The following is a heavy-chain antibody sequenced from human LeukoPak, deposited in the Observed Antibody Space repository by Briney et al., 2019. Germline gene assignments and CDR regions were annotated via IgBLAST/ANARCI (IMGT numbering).Heavy chain of an antibody. V-gene: IGHV3-53*01. CDR1: GFTVITND. CDR3: ARGVEPLAANTLAY. J-gene: IGHJ4*02. CDR2: LYSDGNT. Sequence: VGSLRLSCAPSGFTVITNDMTWVRQAPAQGREWGAVLYSDGNTKYADSVQGRFTISRDNSKNTLYLEMNSLSPDDTAVYYCARGVEPLAANTLAYWGQGTLVTVSS. D-gene: IGHD1-14*01.